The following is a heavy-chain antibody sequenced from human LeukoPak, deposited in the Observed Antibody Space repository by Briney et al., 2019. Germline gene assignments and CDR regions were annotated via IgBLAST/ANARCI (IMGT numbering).Heavy chain of an antibody. D-gene: IGHD3/OR15-3a*01. J-gene: IGHJ4*02. V-gene: IGHV4-59*05. CDR3: ARQTGSGLFILP. Sequence: SETLSLTCTVSGGSITSYYWSWFRQPPGKGLEWIGSIYYSGNTYYNASLKSQVSISIDTSKNQFSLRLTSVTAADTAVYYCARQTGSGLFILPGGQGTLVTVSS. CDR1: GGSITSYY. CDR2: IYYSGNT.